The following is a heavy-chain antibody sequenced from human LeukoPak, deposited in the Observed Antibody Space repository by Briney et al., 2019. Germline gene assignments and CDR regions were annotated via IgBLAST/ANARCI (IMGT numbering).Heavy chain of an antibody. Sequence: KPAETLSLTCTVSGASIIGYYWSWIRLPAGKGLEWIGRMYNNGSTNCNPSLKSRVSMSVDTSKNQFSPRLKSVTAADTAVYYCTRDIGSGDYVFFDSWGQGTRVTLSS. V-gene: IGHV4-4*07. CDR1: GASIIGYY. D-gene: IGHD4-17*01. CDR3: TRDIGSGDYVFFDS. J-gene: IGHJ4*02. CDR2: MYNNGST.